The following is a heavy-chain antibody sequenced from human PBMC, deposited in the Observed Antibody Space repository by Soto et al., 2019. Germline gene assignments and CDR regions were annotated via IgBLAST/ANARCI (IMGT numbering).Heavy chain of an antibody. Sequence: QVQLVQSGAEVKKPGSSVKVSCKASGGTFSNYAINWVRQAPGQGLEWMGGIIPFFGTANHAQKFQGRVTITADESTSTAYMELSSLRSEDTAVYYCAREVGYGDFSAALLDWGQGTLVTVSS. D-gene: IGHD4-17*01. CDR3: AREVGYGDFSAALLD. J-gene: IGHJ4*02. CDR1: GGTFSNYA. V-gene: IGHV1-69*01. CDR2: IIPFFGTA.